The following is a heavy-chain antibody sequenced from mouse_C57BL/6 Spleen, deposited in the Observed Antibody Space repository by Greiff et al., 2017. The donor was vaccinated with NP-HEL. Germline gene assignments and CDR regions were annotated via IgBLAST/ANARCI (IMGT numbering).Heavy chain of an antibody. CDR3: ARDDASYWYFDV. D-gene: IGHD3-3*01. V-gene: IGHV3-6*01. J-gene: IGHJ1*03. CDR1: GYSITSGYY. Sequence: EVKLEESGPGLVKPSQSLSLTCSVTGYSITSGYYWNWIRQFPGNKLEWMGYISYDGSNNYNPSLKNRISITRDTSKNQFFLKLNSVTTEDTATYYCARDDASYWYFDVWGTGTTVTVSS. CDR2: ISYDGSN.